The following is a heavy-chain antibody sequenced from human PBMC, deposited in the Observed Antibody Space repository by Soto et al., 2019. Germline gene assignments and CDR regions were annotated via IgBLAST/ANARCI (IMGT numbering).Heavy chain of an antibody. Sequence: ASVKVSCKASGYMLSGNDIHWVRQAPGQRLEWMGWMRPGTGNTRYSREFQARVTLTRDTAASTAYMELSSLRSEDTAVYYGARAAGMVALDYWGQGTLVTVSA. D-gene: IGHD5-18*01. V-gene: IGHV1-3*01. CDR1: GYMLSGND. CDR2: MRPGTGNT. J-gene: IGHJ4*02. CDR3: ARAAGMVALDY.